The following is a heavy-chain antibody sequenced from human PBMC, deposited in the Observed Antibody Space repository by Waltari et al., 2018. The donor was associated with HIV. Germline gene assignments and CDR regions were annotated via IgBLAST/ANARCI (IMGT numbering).Heavy chain of an antibody. CDR3: AKGPLLYY. CDR1: AFTLADYA. CDR2: ISWNSGSI. D-gene: IGHD2-21*02. Sequence: EVQLVAAAGGWVQTGRSLRLSCAASAFTLADYAMPWVRPAPGKGLEWVSGISWNSGSIGYADSVKGRFTISRDNAKNSLYLQMNSLRAEDTALYYCAKGPLLYYWGQGTLVTVSS. V-gene: IGHV3-9*01. J-gene: IGHJ4*02.